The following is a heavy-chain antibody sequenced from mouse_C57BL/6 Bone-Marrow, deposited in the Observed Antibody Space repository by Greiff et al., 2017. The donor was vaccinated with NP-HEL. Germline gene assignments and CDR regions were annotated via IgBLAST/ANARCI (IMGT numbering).Heavy chain of an antibody. CDR2: IDPSDSYT. CDR1: GYTFTSYW. J-gene: IGHJ2*01. CDR3: ARWGTTVVGFDY. V-gene: IGHV1-59*01. D-gene: IGHD1-1*01. Sequence: QVQLQQPGAELVRPGTSVKLSCKASGYTFTSYWMHWVKQRPGQGLEWIGVIDPSDSYTNYNQKFKGKATLTVDTSSSTAYMQLSSLTSEDSAVYYCARWGTTVVGFDYWGQGTTLTVSS.